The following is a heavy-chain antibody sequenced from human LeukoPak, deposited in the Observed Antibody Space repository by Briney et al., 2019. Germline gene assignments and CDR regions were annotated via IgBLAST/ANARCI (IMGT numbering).Heavy chain of an antibody. CDR1: GFTFSSYA. J-gene: IGHJ4*02. D-gene: IGHD6-19*01. CDR2: ISESGGTT. Sequence: GGSLRLSCAASGFTFSSYAMNWVRQAPGKGLEWVSSISESGGTTDYADSVKGRFTISRDNSKNTLYLQMNSLRAEDTAVYYCARQWLINDWGQGILVTVSS. V-gene: IGHV3-23*01. CDR3: ARQWLIND.